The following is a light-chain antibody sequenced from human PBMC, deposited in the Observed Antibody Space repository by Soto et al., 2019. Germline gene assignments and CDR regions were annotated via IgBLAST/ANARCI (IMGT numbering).Light chain of an antibody. CDR1: NSNIGSNT. Sequence: QSVLTQPPSASGTPGQRVTISCSGSNSNIGSNTVNWYQQLPGTAPKLLICSNNQRPSGVPDRFSGSKSGNTASLTISGLQAEDEADYYCCSYAGSNTWVFGGWTKLTVL. CDR2: SNN. J-gene: IGLJ3*02. V-gene: IGLV1-44*01. CDR3: CSYAGSNTWV.